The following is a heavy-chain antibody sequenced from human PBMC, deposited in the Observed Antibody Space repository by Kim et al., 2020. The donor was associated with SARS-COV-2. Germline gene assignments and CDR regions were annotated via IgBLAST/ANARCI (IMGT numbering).Heavy chain of an antibody. CDR3: VKGGRFSYYGTYYFDY. CDR1: GFTFSSYA. J-gene: IGHJ4*02. CDR2: ISSNGGST. D-gene: IGHD3-10*01. Sequence: GGSLRLSCSASGFTFSSYAMHWVRQAPGKGLEYVSAISSNGGSTYYADSVKGRFTISRDNSKNTLYLQMSSLRAEDTAVYYCVKGGRFSYYGTYYFDYWGQGTLVTVSS. V-gene: IGHV3-64D*06.